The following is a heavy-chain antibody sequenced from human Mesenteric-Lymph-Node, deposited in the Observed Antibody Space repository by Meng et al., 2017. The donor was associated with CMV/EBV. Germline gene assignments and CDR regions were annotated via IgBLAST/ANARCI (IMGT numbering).Heavy chain of an antibody. Sequence: VRLQQWGECLLKPSQTLSLTCAVYGGSLSGYYWSWIRQPPGKGLEWIGEINHSGSTNYNPSLKSRVTISVDTSKNQFSLKLSSATAADTAVYYCARHQRWLKSEGGFNYWGQGTLVTVSS. CDR3: ARHQRWLKSEGGFNY. CDR1: GGSLSGYY. J-gene: IGHJ4*02. V-gene: IGHV4-34*01. CDR2: INHSGST. D-gene: IGHD4-23*01.